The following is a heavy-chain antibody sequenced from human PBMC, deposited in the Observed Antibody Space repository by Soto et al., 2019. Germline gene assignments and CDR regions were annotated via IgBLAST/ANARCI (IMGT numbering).Heavy chain of an antibody. Sequence: EVQLVESGGGLVPPGGSVRLSCAASGFIFKMYWMHWVRQSPGKGLVWISRIYNDGTYSDYADSVRGRFTISRDNVNDTLYLQMNNLRAEDSGLYYCTRGPRPISTDTGAYWGQGTQVTVSS. V-gene: IGHV3-74*01. CDR1: GFIFKMYW. CDR3: TRGPRPISTDTGAY. CDR2: IYNDGTYS. D-gene: IGHD2-21*02. J-gene: IGHJ4*02.